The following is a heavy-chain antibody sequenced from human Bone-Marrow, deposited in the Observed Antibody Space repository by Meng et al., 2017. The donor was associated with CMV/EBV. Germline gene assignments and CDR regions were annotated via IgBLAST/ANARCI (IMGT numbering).Heavy chain of an antibody. Sequence: GFMFSTYAISWVRQAPGKGLDWVSVISGSGGGTYYADSVKGRFTISRDNSKNTLYLQMNSLRAEDTAVYYCAKVRFQYSSSLYYFDYWGQGTLVTVSS. CDR1: GFMFSTYA. CDR3: AKVRFQYSSSLYYFDY. V-gene: IGHV3-23*01. J-gene: IGHJ4*02. D-gene: IGHD6-6*01. CDR2: ISGSGGGT.